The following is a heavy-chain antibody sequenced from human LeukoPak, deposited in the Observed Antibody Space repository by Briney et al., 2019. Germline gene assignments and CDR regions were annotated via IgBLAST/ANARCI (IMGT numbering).Heavy chain of an antibody. Sequence: GASVKVSCKASGGTFSSYAISWVRQAPGQGLEWMGGTIPIFGTANYAQKFQGRVTITTDESTSTAYMELSSLRSEDTAVYYCARGESSVGAEYFDYWGQGTLVTVSS. CDR1: GGTFSSYA. CDR2: TIPIFGTA. V-gene: IGHV1-69*05. CDR3: ARGESSVGAEYFDY. J-gene: IGHJ4*02. D-gene: IGHD1-26*01.